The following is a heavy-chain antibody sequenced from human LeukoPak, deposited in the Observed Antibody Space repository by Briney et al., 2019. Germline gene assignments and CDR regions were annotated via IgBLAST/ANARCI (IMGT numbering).Heavy chain of an antibody. J-gene: IGHJ5*02. V-gene: IGHV1-46*01. CDR2: INPSGGST. Sequence: ASMKVSCKASGYTFTSYYMHWVRQAPGQGLEWMGIINPSGGSTSYAQKFQGRVTMTRDTSTSTVYMELSSLRSEDTAVYYCARDYSSYYYGSGSYYNWFDPWGRGTLVTVSS. CDR1: GYTFTSYY. CDR3: ARDYSSYYYGSGSYYNWFDP. D-gene: IGHD3-10*01.